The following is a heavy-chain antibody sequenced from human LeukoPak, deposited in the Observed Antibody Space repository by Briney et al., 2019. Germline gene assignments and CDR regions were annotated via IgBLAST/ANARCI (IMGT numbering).Heavy chain of an antibody. CDR3: ARDYYGSGSYYNFDY. CDR1: GFTFSSYA. J-gene: IGHJ4*02. CDR2: ISYDGSNK. Sequence: GGSLRLSCAASGFTFSSYAMHWVRQAPGKGLEWVAVISYDGSNKYYADSVKGRFTISRDNSKNTLYLQMNSLRAEDTAVYYCARDYYGSGSYYNFDYWGQGTLVTVAS. V-gene: IGHV3-30-3*01. D-gene: IGHD3-10*01.